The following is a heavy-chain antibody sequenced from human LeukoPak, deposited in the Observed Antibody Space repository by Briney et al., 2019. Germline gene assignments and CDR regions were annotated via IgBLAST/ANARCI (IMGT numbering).Heavy chain of an antibody. V-gene: IGHV3-33*06. CDR1: GFTFSSYG. D-gene: IGHD2-15*01. CDR2: IWYDGSNK. J-gene: IGHJ4*02. Sequence: GGSLRLSCAASGFTFSSYGMHWVRQAPGKGLEWVAVIWYDGSNKYYADSVKGRFTISRGNSKNTLYLQMNSLRAEDTAVYYCAKDQCSGGSCYSGYWGQGTLVTVSS. CDR3: AKDQCSGGSCYSGY.